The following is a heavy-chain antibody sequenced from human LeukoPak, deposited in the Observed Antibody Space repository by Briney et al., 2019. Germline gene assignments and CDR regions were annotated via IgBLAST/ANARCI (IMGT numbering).Heavy chain of an antibody. CDR1: GFTFSNYW. CDR3: ARGGYCSGGSCYRGFDS. Sequence: GGSLRLSCAASGFTFSNYWMQWVRQAPGKGLVWFSRINSDGSITTYADSVKGRFTVSRDNAKNTLFLQMNSLRDEDTAVYYCARGGYCSGGSCYRGFDSWGQGTLVTVSS. D-gene: IGHD2-15*01. V-gene: IGHV3-74*03. J-gene: IGHJ4*02. CDR2: INSDGSIT.